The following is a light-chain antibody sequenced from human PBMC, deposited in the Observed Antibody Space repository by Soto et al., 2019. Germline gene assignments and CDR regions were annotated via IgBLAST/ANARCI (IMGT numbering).Light chain of an antibody. Sequence: DSVMTQSPLSLPVTPGESASISCRSSQSLLHSNGYNYLDWYLQKPGQSPQLLIYLGSNRASGVPDRFSGSGSGTDFTLKISRVEAEDVGVYHCMQPLRTPYTFGQGTKLEIK. J-gene: IGKJ2*01. CDR2: LGS. CDR1: QSLLHSNGYNY. CDR3: MQPLRTPYT. V-gene: IGKV2-28*01.